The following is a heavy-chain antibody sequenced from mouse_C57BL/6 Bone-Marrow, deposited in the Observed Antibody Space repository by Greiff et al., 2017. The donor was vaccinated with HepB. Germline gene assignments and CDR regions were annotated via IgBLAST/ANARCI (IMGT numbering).Heavy chain of an antibody. CDR1: GFTFSSYG. J-gene: IGHJ4*01. V-gene: IGHV5-6*01. Sequence: EVQLVESGGDLVKPGGSLKLSCAASGFTFSSYGMSWVRQTPDKRLEWVATISSGGSYTYYPDSVKGRFTISRDNAKNTLYLQMSSLKSEDTAMYYCASYYYGSSYFAMDYWGQGTSVTVSS. D-gene: IGHD1-1*01. CDR2: ISSGGSYT. CDR3: ASYYYGSSYFAMDY.